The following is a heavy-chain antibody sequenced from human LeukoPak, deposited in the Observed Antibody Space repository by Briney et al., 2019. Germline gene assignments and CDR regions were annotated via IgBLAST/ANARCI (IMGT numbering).Heavy chain of an antibody. Sequence: ASVKVSCKASGYTFTAYYIHWVRQAPGQGLEWMGWINPSSGGTDYAQRFQGRATMTRDPSISTAYMELSRLRSDDTAVYYCARDYRIQTYSRDWFDPWGQGTLVTVSS. J-gene: IGHJ5*02. V-gene: IGHV1-2*02. CDR3: ARDYRIQTYSRDWFDP. CDR1: GYTFTAYY. CDR2: INPSSGGT. D-gene: IGHD4-11*01.